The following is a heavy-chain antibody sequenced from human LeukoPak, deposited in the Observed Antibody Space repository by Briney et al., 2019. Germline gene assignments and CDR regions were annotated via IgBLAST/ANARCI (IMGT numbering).Heavy chain of an antibody. CDR3: ASFHYYGSGAYYLSY. CDR2: IGDSGATT. D-gene: IGHD3-10*01. Sequence: GGSLRLSCAASGLTLSSYAMTWVRQAPGKGLEWVSDIGDSGATTYYADSVKGRFTISRDNSKNTLYLQMSSLRAEDTAVYFCASFHYYGSGAYYLSYWGQGTLVTVSS. J-gene: IGHJ4*02. V-gene: IGHV3-23*01. CDR1: GLTLSSYA.